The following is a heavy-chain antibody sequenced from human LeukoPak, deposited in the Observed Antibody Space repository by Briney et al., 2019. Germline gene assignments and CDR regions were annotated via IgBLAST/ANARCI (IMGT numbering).Heavy chain of an antibody. V-gene: IGHV4-34*01. D-gene: IGHD1-26*01. CDR3: ARSIVGATSYYMDV. CDR2: INHSGST. J-gene: IGHJ6*03. Sequence: SETLSLTCAVYGGSFSGYYWSWIRQPPGKGLEWIGEINHSGSTNYNPSLKSRVTISVDTYKNQFSLKLSSVTAADTAVYYCARSIVGATSYYMDVWGKGTTVTVSS. CDR1: GGSFSGYY.